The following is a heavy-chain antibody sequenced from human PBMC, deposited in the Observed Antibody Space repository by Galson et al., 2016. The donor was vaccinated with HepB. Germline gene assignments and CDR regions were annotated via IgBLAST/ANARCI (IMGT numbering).Heavy chain of an antibody. CDR3: ARDFWPHVDSAARGSSDHYVMDV. V-gene: IGHV3-30*03. CDR2: ISYDGSKK. Sequence: SLRLSCAASGFTFSKYGVHWVRQAPGKGLEWVAVISYDGSKKYYADSMKGRFSIFRDNSKSTQYLQMNSLRVEDTAVYYCARDFWPHVDSAARGSSDHYVMDVWGQGTTVIVSS. CDR1: GFTFSKYG. J-gene: IGHJ6*02. D-gene: IGHD6-6*01.